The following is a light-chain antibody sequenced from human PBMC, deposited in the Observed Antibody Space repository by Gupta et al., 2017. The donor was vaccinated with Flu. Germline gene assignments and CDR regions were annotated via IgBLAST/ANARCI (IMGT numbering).Light chain of an antibody. Sequence: PSLLSASTGDRVTISCRASQGISSYLAWYQQKPGKAPKLLIYGASTWESGIPARFSGSGSGTDFTLTISSLQSEDFATYYCQQYYSWPYTFGQGTKLEIK. J-gene: IGKJ2*01. V-gene: IGKV1D-8*02. CDR2: GAS. CDR3: QQYYSWPYT. CDR1: QGISSY.